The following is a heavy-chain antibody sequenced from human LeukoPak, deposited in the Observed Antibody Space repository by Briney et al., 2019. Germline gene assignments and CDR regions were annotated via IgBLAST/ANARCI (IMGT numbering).Heavy chain of an antibody. J-gene: IGHJ3*01. Sequence: SSETLSLTCTVSGSSISSYYFSWIRQPPGKGLEWIGYISYSGSSNYNPSLKSRVTISVDTSKSQFSLKLRSVTAADTAVYYCARDYDILTGYGDAFDVWGQGTKVTVSS. CDR2: ISYSGSS. CDR3: ARDYDILTGYGDAFDV. V-gene: IGHV4-59*01. CDR1: GSSISSYY. D-gene: IGHD3-9*01.